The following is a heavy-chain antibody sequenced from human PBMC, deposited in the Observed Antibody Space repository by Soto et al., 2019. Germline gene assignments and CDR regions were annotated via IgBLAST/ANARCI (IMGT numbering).Heavy chain of an antibody. J-gene: IGHJ4*02. D-gene: IGHD3-3*01. V-gene: IGHV4-39*01. Sequence: PSETLSLTCAVSGDSMSSSDYYWGWIRQPPGKGLEWIGSIYYSGSTYYNPSLQSRVAISVDTSKNQFSLKLKSVTAADTALYYCASRLTYYDFWSGYCFDSWGQGTLVTVSS. CDR3: ASRLTYYDFWSGYCFDS. CDR2: IYYSGST. CDR1: GDSMSSSDYY.